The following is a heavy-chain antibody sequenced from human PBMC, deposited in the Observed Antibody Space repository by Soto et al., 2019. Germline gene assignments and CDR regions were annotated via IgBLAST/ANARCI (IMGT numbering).Heavy chain of an antibody. V-gene: IGHV4-4*02. CDR2: SYHSGST. J-gene: IGHJ6*02. D-gene: IGHD6-13*01. CDR3: ARKTRSCWYRDYYYGTDV. Sequence: QVQLQESGPGLVKPSGTLSLTCAVSGGSISSSNWWSWVRQPPGKGLERMGESYHSGSTNYNPSLKSRAPISEDKSKNQFCLQLSSVAAEDTAVYYWARKTRSCWYRDYYYGTDVWGQGTTVIVSS. CDR1: GGSISSSNW.